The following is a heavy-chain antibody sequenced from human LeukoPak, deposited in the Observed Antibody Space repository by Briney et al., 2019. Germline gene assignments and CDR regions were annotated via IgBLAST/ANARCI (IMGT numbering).Heavy chain of an antibody. D-gene: IGHD2-21*02. CDR2: INQDGRKE. CDR3: ARDSSPYCGDDCYFDAFDL. J-gene: IGHJ3*01. V-gene: IGHV3-7*03. Sequence: GGSLRLSCVASEFTFDSYWMTWVRQAPGKGLEWVANINQDGRKEHYVDSVKGRFTISRDNAKNFLYLQMNSLRAEDTAVYYCARDSSPYCGDDCYFDAFDLWGQGTMVTVSS. CDR1: EFTFDSYW.